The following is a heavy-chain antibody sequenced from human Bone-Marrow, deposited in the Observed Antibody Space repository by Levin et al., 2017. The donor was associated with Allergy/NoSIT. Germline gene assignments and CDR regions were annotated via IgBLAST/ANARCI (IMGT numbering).Heavy chain of an antibody. D-gene: IGHD4-17*01. CDR2: ISSSSSYI. J-gene: IGHJ4*02. Sequence: LSLPCAASGFTFRSYSMNWVRQAPGKGLEWVSSISSSSSYIYYADSVKGRFTISRDNAKNSLYLQMNSLRAEDTAVYYCARVGADYALLDYWGQGTLVTVSS. CDR1: GFTFRSYS. V-gene: IGHV3-21*01. CDR3: ARVGADYALLDY.